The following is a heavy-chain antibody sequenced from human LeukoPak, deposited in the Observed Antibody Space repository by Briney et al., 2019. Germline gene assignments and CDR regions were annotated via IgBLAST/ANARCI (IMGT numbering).Heavy chain of an antibody. CDR1: GYTFTSYG. CDR2: ISAYNGNT. V-gene: IGHV1-18*01. Sequence: RVASVKVSCKASGYTFTSYGISLARQAPGQGLEWMGWISAYNGNTNYAQKLQGRVTMTTDTSTSTAYMELRSLRSDDTAVYYCARGAHVIAVAGSLDYWGQGTLVTVSS. J-gene: IGHJ4*02. CDR3: ARGAHVIAVAGSLDY. D-gene: IGHD6-19*01.